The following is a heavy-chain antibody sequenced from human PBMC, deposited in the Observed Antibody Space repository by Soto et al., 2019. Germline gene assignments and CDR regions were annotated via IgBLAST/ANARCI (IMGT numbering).Heavy chain of an antibody. CDR2: INAGNGNT. D-gene: IGHD5-18*01. Sequence: GASVKVSCKASGYTFTSYAMHWVRQAPGQRLEWMGWINAGNGNTKYSQKFQGRVTITADKSTSTAYMELSSLRSEDTAVYYCARANVDTAMALDYWGQGTLVTVSS. V-gene: IGHV1-3*01. CDR3: ARANVDTAMALDY. CDR1: GYTFTSYA. J-gene: IGHJ4*02.